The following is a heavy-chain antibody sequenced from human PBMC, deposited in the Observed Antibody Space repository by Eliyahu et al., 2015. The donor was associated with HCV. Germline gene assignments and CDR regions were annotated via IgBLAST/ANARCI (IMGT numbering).Heavy chain of an antibody. CDR2: INHSGST. CDR1: GGSFSGYY. D-gene: IGHD2-15*01. CDR3: ARGVLARRYCSGGSCYVYFDY. J-gene: IGHJ4*02. V-gene: IGHV4-34*01. Sequence: QVQLQQWGAGLLKPSETLSLTCAVYGGSFSGYYWSWIRQPPGKGLEWIGEINHSGSTNYNPSLKSRVTISVDTSKNQFSLKLSSVTAADTAVYYCARGVLARRYCSGGSCYVYFDYWGQGTLVTVSS.